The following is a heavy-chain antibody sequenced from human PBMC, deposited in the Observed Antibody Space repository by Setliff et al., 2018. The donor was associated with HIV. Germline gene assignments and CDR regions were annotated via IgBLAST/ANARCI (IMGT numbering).Heavy chain of an antibody. CDR1: GGSISSGTYY. Sequence: ETLSLTCTVSGGSISSGTYYWGWIRQPPGKGLEWIGSFYYSGTTYYKPSLKSRVTISVDTSKNQFSLKLSSVTAADTAVYYCATTAAAGVRGNAFDIWGQGTMVT. V-gene: IGHV4-39*07. D-gene: IGHD6-13*01. J-gene: IGHJ3*02. CDR3: ATTAAAGVRGNAFDI. CDR2: FYYSGTT.